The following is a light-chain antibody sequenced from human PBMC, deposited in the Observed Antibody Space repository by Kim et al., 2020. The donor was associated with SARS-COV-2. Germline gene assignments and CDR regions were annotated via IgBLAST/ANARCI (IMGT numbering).Light chain of an antibody. V-gene: IGLV3-21*04. Sequence: GKTARVSCGGNRIGSKGVHWYQQKSGQAPILVIYYDSDRPSGIPERFSGSNSGNTATLTISRVEAGDEADYYCQVWDSSSDHRVVFGGGTQLTVL. J-gene: IGLJ2*01. CDR3: QVWDSSSDHRVV. CDR1: RIGSKG. CDR2: YDS.